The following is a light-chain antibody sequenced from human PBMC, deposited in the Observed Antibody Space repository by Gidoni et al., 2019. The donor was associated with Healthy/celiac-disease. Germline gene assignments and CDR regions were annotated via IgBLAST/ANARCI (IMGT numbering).Light chain of an antibody. Sequence: QSVLTQPPSVSGAPGQRVTISCTGSSSNIGASYDVHWYQQFPGTAPKLLIYGNSNRPSGVPDLFSGSKSGTSASLAITGLQAEDEADYYCQSYDSSLSALFGGGTKLTVL. CDR2: GNS. J-gene: IGLJ2*01. CDR1: SSNIGASYD. CDR3: QSYDSSLSAL. V-gene: IGLV1-40*01.